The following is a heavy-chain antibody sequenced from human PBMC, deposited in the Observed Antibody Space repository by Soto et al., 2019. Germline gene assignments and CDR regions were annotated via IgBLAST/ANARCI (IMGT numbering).Heavy chain of an antibody. V-gene: IGHV1-69*01. D-gene: IGHD2-21*02. J-gene: IGHJ6*02. Sequence: QVQLVQSGAEVKKPGSSVKVSCKASGGTFSSYAISWVRQAPGQGLEWMGGIIPIFGTANYAQKFQGRVTITADESTRTANMEQSSLRSEYTAVYYCARVRDCGGDCYSYYGMDVWGQGTTVTVSS. CDR2: IIPIFGTA. CDR1: GGTFSSYA. CDR3: ARVRDCGGDCYSYYGMDV.